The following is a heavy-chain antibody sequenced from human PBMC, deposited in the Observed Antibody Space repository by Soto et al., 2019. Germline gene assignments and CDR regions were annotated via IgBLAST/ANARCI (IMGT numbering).Heavy chain of an antibody. D-gene: IGHD3-16*01. CDR1: GFTFSRHS. J-gene: IGHJ4*02. V-gene: IGHV3-48*01. CDR3: SRYDEMGYFDH. Sequence: EVRLVESGGGLVQPGGSLRLSCAASGFTFSRHSMNWVRQAPGKGLEWVSYISSSSRTKYYADSVKGRFTISRDNAKNPLYLQKNCLRAEDTAVFYWSRYDEMGYFDHWGQGTLVTVSS. CDR2: ISSSSRTK.